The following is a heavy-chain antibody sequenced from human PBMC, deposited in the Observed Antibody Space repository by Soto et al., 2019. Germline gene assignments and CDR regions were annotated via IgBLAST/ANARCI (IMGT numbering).Heavy chain of an antibody. Sequence: GASVKVSCKASGYTFTGYYMHWVRQAPGQGLEWMGWINPNSGGTNYAQKFQGRVTMTRDTSISTAYMELSRLRSDDTAVYYCARDPQSTLMEYNWFDPWGQGTLVTVSS. CDR2: INPNSGGT. D-gene: IGHD3-3*01. CDR3: ARDPQSTLMEYNWFDP. J-gene: IGHJ5*02. CDR1: GYTFTGYY. V-gene: IGHV1-2*02.